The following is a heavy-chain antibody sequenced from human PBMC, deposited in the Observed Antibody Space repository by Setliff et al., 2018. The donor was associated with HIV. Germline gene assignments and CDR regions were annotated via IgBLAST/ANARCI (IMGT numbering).Heavy chain of an antibody. CDR3: ARDLSYDYDRSNDTFDY. Sequence: GGSLRLSCAASGFTFSSYTMNWVRQAPGKGLEWVSSISSSSYYIYYADSVKGRFTISRDNAKNSLFLQMNSLRAEDTAVYYCARDLSYDYDRSNDTFDYWGQGMLVTVSS. CDR1: GFTFSSYT. CDR2: ISSSSYYI. J-gene: IGHJ4*02. D-gene: IGHD3-22*01. V-gene: IGHV3-21*01.